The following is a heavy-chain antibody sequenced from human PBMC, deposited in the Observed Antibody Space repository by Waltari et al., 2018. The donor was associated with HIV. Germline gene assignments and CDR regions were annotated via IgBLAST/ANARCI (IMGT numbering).Heavy chain of an antibody. CDR1: GFTFSSYG. CDR2: ISYDGSNK. J-gene: IGHJ4*02. D-gene: IGHD7-27*01. V-gene: IGHV3-30*18. Sequence: QVQLAESGGGVVQPGRSLRLSCAASGFTFSSYGLHWVRQAPGKGLEWVAVISYDGSNKYYADSVKGRFTISRDNSKNTLYLQMNSLRAEDTAVYYCAKVTGGSDYWGQGTLVTVSS. CDR3: AKVTGGSDY.